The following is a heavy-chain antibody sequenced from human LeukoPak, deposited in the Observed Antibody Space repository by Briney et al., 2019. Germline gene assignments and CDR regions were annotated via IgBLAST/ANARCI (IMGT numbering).Heavy chain of an antibody. Sequence: ALVKVSFKASGYTFIGYYMHWVRQAPGQGLEWMGWINPHSGGTNSEQNFQGRVTMIRDTSISTVYMELSRLRSDDTALYYCAREGVIGDGYNFFDYWGQGTLVTVSS. V-gene: IGHV1-2*02. J-gene: IGHJ4*02. CDR2: INPHSGGT. CDR3: AREGVIGDGYNFFDY. D-gene: IGHD5-24*01. CDR1: GYTFIGYY.